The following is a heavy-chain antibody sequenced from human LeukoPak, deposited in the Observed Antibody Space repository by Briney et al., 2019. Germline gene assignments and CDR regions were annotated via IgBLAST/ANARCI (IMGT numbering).Heavy chain of an antibody. V-gene: IGHV1-2*02. J-gene: IGHJ4*02. D-gene: IGHD2-2*01. Sequence: ASVKVSCKASGYTFTSYDINWVRQATGQGLEWMGWMNPNSGGTNYAQKFQGRVTMTRDTSISTAYMELSRLRSDDTAVYYCARAPLAKYCSSTSCYPYYFDYWGQGTLVTVSS. CDR2: MNPNSGGT. CDR1: GYTFTSYD. CDR3: ARAPLAKYCSSTSCYPYYFDY.